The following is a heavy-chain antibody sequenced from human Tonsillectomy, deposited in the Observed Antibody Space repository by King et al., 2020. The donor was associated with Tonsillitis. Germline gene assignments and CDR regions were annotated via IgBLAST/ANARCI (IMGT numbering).Heavy chain of an antibody. CDR1: GFTFSSYA. Sequence: VQLVESGGGLVQPGGSLRLSCAASGFTFSSYAMSWVRQAPGKGLEWGSVIYSGGSSTYYADSVKGRFTISRDNSKNTLYLQMNSLRAEDTAVYYCASHSNYYDSSGYGEYFQHWGQGTLVTVSS. D-gene: IGHD3-22*01. J-gene: IGHJ1*01. CDR2: IYSGGSST. V-gene: IGHV3-23*03. CDR3: ASHSNYYDSSGYGEYFQH.